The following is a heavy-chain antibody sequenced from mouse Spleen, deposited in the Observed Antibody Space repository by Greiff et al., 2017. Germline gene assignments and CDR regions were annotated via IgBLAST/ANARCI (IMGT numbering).Heavy chain of an antibody. V-gene: IGHV1-76*01. J-gene: IGHJ4*01. CDR3: ARRGYGDYYAMDY. CDR2: IYPGSGNT. CDR1: GYTFTDYY. Sequence: VQVVESGAELVRPGASVKLSCKASGYTFTDYYINWVKQRPGQGLEWIARIYPGSGNTYYNEKFKGKATLTAEKSSSTAYMQLSSLTSEDSAVYFCARRGYGDYYAMDYWGQGTSVTVSS. D-gene: IGHD2-13*01.